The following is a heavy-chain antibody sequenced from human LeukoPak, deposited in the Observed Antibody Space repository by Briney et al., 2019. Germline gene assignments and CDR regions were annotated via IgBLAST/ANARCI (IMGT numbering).Heavy chain of an antibody. V-gene: IGHV3-30*18. J-gene: IGHJ3*02. CDR1: GFTFSSYG. Sequence: GGSLRLSCAASGFTFSSYGMHWVRQAPGKGLEWVAVISYDGSNKYYADSVKGRFTISRDNSKNTLYLQMNSLRAEDTAVYYCAKEGKGYCSSTSCPMLVAFDIWGQGTMVTVSS. CDR3: AKEGKGYCSSTSCPMLVAFDI. CDR2: ISYDGSNK. D-gene: IGHD2-2*01.